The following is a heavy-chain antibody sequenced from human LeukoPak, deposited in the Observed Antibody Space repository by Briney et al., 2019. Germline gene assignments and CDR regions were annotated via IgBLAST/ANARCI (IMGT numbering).Heavy chain of an antibody. CDR3: ARDRYYSHEGGAFDI. J-gene: IGHJ3*02. Sequence: SETLSLTCTVSGGSISSYYWSWIRQPPGKGLEWIGYIYYSGSTNYNPSLKSRVTISVDTSKNQFSLKLSSVTAADTAVYYCARDRYYSHEGGAFDIWGQGTMVTVSS. CDR2: IYYSGST. CDR1: GGSISSYY. V-gene: IGHV4-59*01. D-gene: IGHD3-22*01.